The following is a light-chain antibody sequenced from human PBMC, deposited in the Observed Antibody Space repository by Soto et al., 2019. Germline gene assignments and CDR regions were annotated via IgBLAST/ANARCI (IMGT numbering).Light chain of an antibody. CDR3: QQRSNWPLYT. CDR2: DAS. J-gene: IGKJ2*01. CDR1: QSVSSY. Sequence: EIVLPQSPATLSLSPGERATLSCRASQSVSSYFAWYQQKPGQAPRLLIYDASNRATGIPARFSGSGSGTAFTLTISSLEPQDFAVYYCQQRSNWPLYTFGQGTKLEIK. V-gene: IGKV3-11*01.